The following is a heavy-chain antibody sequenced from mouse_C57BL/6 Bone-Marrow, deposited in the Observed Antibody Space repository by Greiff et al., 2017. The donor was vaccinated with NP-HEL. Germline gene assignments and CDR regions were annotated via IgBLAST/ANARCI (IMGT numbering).Heavy chain of an antibody. CDR3: AREDYYGSSGAY. Sequence: QVHVKQPGAELVMPGASVKLSCKASGYTFTSYWMHWVKQRPGQGLEWIGEIDPSDSYTNYNQKFKGKSTLTVDKSSSTAYMQLSSLTSEDSAVYYCAREDYYGSSGAYWGQGTLVTVSA. D-gene: IGHD1-1*01. CDR1: GYTFTSYW. CDR2: IDPSDSYT. V-gene: IGHV1-69*01. J-gene: IGHJ3*01.